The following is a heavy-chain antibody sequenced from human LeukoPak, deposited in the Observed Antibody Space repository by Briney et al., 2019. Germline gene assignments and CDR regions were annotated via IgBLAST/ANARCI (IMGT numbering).Heavy chain of an antibody. D-gene: IGHD3-10*01. CDR3: ARDGPAQMVDLDY. J-gene: IGHJ4*02. CDR1: GYTFSGTGWY. V-gene: IGHV1-2*02. CDR2: IHPNNGNT. Sequence: ASVKVSCKASGYTFSGTGWYLYWLRQAPGQGLECMGWIHPNNGNTAYAQKFEGRVAMTRDTSISTAYMELRRLRPDDTAVYFCARDGPAQMVDLDYWGQGTLVTVSS.